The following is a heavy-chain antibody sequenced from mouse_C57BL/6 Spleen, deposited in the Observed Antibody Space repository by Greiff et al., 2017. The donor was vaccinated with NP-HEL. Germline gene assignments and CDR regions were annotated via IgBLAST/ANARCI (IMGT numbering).Heavy chain of an antibody. CDR2: INPYNGDT. J-gene: IGHJ3*01. D-gene: IGHD4-1*01. CDR3: ARRTGTGPWFAY. Sequence: EVQLQQSGPELVKPGDSVKISCKASGYSFTGYFMNWVMQSHGKSLEWIGRINPYNGDTFYNQKFKGKATLTVDKSSSTAHMELRSLTSEDSAVYYCARRTGTGPWFAYWGQGTLVTVSA. CDR1: GYSFTGYF. V-gene: IGHV1-20*01.